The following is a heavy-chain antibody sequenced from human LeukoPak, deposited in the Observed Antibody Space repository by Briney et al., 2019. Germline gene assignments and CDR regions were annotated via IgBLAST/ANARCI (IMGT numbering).Heavy chain of an antibody. CDR1: GDSMSDSY. D-gene: IGHD2-8*01. V-gene: IGHV4-4*07. Sequence: SETLSLTCTVSGDSMSDSYWSWIRQPAGKGLEWIGRIYASGSTNYNPSLKSRVTLSVDTSSNQFSLTLSSVTTADTAVYHCARDIRSHNGPGGYYYYYMDVWGKGTTVTVSS. J-gene: IGHJ6*03. CDR2: IYASGST. CDR3: ARDIRSHNGPGGYYYYYMDV.